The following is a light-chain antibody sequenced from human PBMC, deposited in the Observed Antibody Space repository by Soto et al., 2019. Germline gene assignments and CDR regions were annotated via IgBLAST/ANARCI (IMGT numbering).Light chain of an antibody. CDR3: ETWDSDTWV. J-gene: IGLJ3*02. CDR1: SGHSTYI. Sequence: QLVLTQSSSASASLGSTVKLTCTLSSGHSTYIIAWHQQQPGRAPRYLMKLERTGSYNRGSGVPDRFSGSSSGAERYLTISDLQFEDEADYYCETWDSDTWVFGGGTKLTVL. V-gene: IGLV4-60*02. CDR2: LERTGSY.